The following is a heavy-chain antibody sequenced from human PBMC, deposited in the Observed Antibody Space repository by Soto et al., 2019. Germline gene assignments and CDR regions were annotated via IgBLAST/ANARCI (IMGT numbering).Heavy chain of an antibody. Sequence: SVKVSCKASGGTFSSYAISWVRQAPGQGLEWMGGIIPIFGTANYAQKFQGRVTITADESTSTAYMELSSLRPEDTAVYYCARDDSYVLTYYYYGMDVWGQGTTVTV. D-gene: IGHD2-21*01. V-gene: IGHV1-69*13. J-gene: IGHJ6*02. CDR3: ARDDSYVLTYYYYGMDV. CDR2: IIPIFGTA. CDR1: GGTFSSYA.